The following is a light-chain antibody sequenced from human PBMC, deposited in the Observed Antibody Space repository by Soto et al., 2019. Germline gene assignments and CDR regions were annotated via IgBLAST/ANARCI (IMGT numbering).Light chain of an antibody. CDR2: ATS. J-gene: IGKJ4*01. Sequence: EIVLTQSPATLSLSPGERATLSCRASQSVSSYLAWYQQKPGQAPRLLMSATSTRATGIPARFSGSGSGTEFTLTVSSLQSEDFALYFCHQYDYWPFTFGGGTKVDIK. V-gene: IGKV3D-15*01. CDR3: HQYDYWPFT. CDR1: QSVSSY.